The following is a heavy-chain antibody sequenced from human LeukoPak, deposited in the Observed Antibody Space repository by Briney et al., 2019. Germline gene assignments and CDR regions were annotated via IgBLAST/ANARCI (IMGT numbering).Heavy chain of an antibody. V-gene: IGHV4-34*01. Sequence: SETLSLTCAVYGGSFSGYYWSWIRQPPGKGLEWIGEINHSGSTNYNPSLKSRVTISVDTSKNQFSLKLSSVTAADTAVYYCASRMTTVTAAQIDYWGQGTLVTVSS. J-gene: IGHJ4*02. D-gene: IGHD4-17*01. CDR2: INHSGST. CDR1: GGSFSGYY. CDR3: ASRMTTVTAAQIDY.